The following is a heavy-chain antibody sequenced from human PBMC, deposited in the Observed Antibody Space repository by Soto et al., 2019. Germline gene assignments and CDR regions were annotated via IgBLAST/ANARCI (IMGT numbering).Heavy chain of an antibody. D-gene: IGHD2-15*01. CDR3: ARDWPDGVVVVAATH. Sequence: ESGGGLVQPGGSLRLSCAASGFTFSSYSMNWVRQAPGKGLEWVSYISSSSSTIYYADSVKGRFTISRDNAKNSLYLQMNSLRDEDTAVYYCARDWPDGVVVVAATHWGQGTLVTVSS. J-gene: IGHJ4*02. V-gene: IGHV3-48*02. CDR2: ISSSSSTI. CDR1: GFTFSSYS.